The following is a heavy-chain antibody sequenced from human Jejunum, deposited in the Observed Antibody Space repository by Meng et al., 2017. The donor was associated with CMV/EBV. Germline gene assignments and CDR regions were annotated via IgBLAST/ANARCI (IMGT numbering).Heavy chain of an antibody. Sequence: SGDAISSGDSNWSWIRQPPGKGLEWIENIYKSGSTSYNPALESRVTISVDTSKNQFSLKVMSVTAADTAVYYCAREGTNSYYFDYWGQGTLVTVSS. CDR2: IYKSGST. CDR3: AREGTNSYYFDY. D-gene: IGHD1-14*01. CDR1: GDAISSGDSN. J-gene: IGHJ4*02. V-gene: IGHV4-30-4*01.